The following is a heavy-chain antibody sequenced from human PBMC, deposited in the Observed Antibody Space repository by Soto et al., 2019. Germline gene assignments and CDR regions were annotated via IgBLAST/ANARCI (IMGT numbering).Heavy chain of an antibody. CDR1: GGSVCNYY. CDR2: INHSGST. J-gene: IGHJ6*02. Sequence: PSGSLSLTCGVCGGSVCNYYWGWIRKPPGKGLEWIGEINHSGSTNYNPSLESRVSISVDTSKRQFSLKLYSVTAADTAVYYCARGRVLSHHDFVMDAWDQGTTVTVSS. D-gene: IGHD3-3*01. V-gene: IGHV4-34*01. CDR3: ARGRVLSHHDFVMDA.